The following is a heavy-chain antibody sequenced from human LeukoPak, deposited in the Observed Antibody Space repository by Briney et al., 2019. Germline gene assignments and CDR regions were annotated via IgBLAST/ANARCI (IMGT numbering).Heavy chain of an antibody. CDR1: GFTFSSYW. J-gene: IGHJ3*02. CDR3: ARGRIAARGHDAFDI. CDR2: IKQDGSEK. Sequence: GGSLRLSCAASGFTFSSYWMSWVRQAPGKGLEWVANIKQDGSEKYYVDSVKGRFTISRDNAKNSLYLQMISLRAEDTAVYYCARGRIAARGHDAFDIWGQGTMVTVSS. V-gene: IGHV3-7*01. D-gene: IGHD6-6*01.